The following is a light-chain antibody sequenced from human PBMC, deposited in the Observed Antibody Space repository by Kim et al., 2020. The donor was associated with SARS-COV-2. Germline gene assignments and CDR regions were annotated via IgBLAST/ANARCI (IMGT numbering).Light chain of an antibody. J-gene: IGLJ3*02. Sequence: GQSITIYCTGTSSDIGAYDYVSWYQQHPGKPPQLLISEVTNRPSGVSGRFSGSKSGNTASLTLSGLQAEDHADYFCSSYARGVIRLFGGGTQVTVL. CDR2: EVT. CDR3: SSYARGVIRL. CDR1: SSDIGAYDY. V-gene: IGLV2-14*01.